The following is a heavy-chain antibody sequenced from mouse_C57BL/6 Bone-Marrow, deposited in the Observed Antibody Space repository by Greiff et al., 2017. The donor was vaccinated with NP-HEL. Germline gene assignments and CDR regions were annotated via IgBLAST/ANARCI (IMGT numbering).Heavy chain of an antibody. CDR3: ARWGYSSPYYY. V-gene: IGHV1-4*01. Sequence: QVQLKQSGAELARPGASVKMSCKASGYTFTSYTMHWVNQRPGQGLEWIGYINPSSGYTKYNQKFKDKATLTADKSSSTAYMQLSSLTSEDSAVYYCARWGYSSPYYYWGQGTTLTVSS. D-gene: IGHD2-5*01. CDR1: GYTFTSYT. CDR2: INPSSGYT. J-gene: IGHJ2*01.